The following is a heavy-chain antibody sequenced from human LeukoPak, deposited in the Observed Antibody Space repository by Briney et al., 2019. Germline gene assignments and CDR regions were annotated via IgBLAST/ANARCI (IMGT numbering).Heavy chain of an antibody. CDR1: GGSFSGYY. D-gene: IGHD3-3*01. CDR3: AGIRFLEWLLSWDDFDI. Sequence: SETLSLTCAVYGGSFSGYYWSWIRQPPGKGLEWIGEINHSGSTNYNPSLKSRVTISVDTSKNQFSLKLSSVTAADTAVYYCAGIRFLEWLLSWDDFDIWGQGTMVTLSS. V-gene: IGHV4-34*01. CDR2: INHSGST. J-gene: IGHJ3*02.